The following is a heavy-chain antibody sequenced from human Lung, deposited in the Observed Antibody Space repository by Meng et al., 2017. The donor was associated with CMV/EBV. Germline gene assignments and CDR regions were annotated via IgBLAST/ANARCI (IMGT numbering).Heavy chain of an antibody. Sequence: SETLSLXXAVYGGSFSGYYWSWIRQPPGKGLEWIGEINHSGSTNYNPSLKSRVTISVDTSKNQFSLKLSSVTAADTAVYYCARLGYCSSTSCYPGNYYYGMDVWCQGTXVTVAS. CDR3: ARLGYCSSTSCYPGNYYYGMDV. CDR2: INHSGST. D-gene: IGHD2-2*01. CDR1: GGSFSGYY. V-gene: IGHV4-34*01. J-gene: IGHJ6*02.